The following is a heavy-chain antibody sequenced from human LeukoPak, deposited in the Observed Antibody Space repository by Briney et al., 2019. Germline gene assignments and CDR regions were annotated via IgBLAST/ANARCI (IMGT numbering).Heavy chain of an antibody. CDR2: IGTNIGDT. V-gene: IGHV1-18*01. CDR1: GYTFSNYG. Sequence: GASVRVSCKASGYTFSNYGLSWVRQAPGQGLEWMGWIGTNIGDTNYAQNLQGRVTMTTDTSTSTVYMELRSLRSDDTAVYYCARDWYCSGGSCIDLFDYWGQGTLVTVSS. D-gene: IGHD2-15*01. J-gene: IGHJ4*02. CDR3: ARDWYCSGGSCIDLFDY.